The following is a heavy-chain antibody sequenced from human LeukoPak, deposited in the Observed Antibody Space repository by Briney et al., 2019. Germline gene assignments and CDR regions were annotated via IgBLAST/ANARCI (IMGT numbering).Heavy chain of an antibody. CDR1: GYTFTSYD. V-gene: IGHV1-8*01. D-gene: IGHD6-13*01. J-gene: IGHJ6*03. CDR2: MNPSSGNT. CDR3: ARALGYSSSWYFYYYYYMDV. Sequence: GASVKVSCKASGYTFTSYDINWVRQATGQGLEWMGWMNPSSGNTGYAQKFQGRVTMTRNTSISTAYMELSSLRSEDTAVYYCARALGYSSSWYFYYYYYMDVWGKGTTVTVSS.